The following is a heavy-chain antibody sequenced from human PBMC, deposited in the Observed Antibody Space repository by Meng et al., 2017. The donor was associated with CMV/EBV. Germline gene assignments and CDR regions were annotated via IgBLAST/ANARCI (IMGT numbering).Heavy chain of an antibody. CDR3: TTTIFGLYYFDY. CDR1: GFTFSNAW. Sequence: SGFTFSNAWMGWVRQAPGKGLEWVGRIKSKTDGGTTDYAATVKGRFTISRDDSKNTLYLQMNSLKTEDTAVYYCTTTIFGLYYFDYWGQGTLVTVSS. V-gene: IGHV3-15*01. J-gene: IGHJ4*02. D-gene: IGHD3-3*01. CDR2: IKSKTDGGTT.